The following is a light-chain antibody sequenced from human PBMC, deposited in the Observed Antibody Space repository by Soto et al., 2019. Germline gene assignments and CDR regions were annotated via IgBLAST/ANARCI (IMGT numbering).Light chain of an antibody. CDR3: QQYDVWPALT. CDR2: AAS. Sequence: EIVMTQSPATLFVSPGERATLSCRASKSVSSSLAWYQQKPGQAPRLLIYAASTRATGFPARFSGSGSGTEFILTISSLQSEDSAVYYCQQYDVWPALTFGGGTKVDIK. J-gene: IGKJ4*01. V-gene: IGKV3-15*01. CDR1: KSVSSS.